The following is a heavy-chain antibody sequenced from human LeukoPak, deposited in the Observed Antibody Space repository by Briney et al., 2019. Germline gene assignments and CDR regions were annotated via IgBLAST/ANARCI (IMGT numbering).Heavy chain of an antibody. CDR1: GYTFTGYY. D-gene: IGHD4-17*01. CDR2: INPNSGGT. V-gene: IGHV1-2*02. CDR3: AVLTTVTTHDFDY. J-gene: IGHJ4*02. Sequence: ASVKVSCKASGYTFTGYYMHWVRQAPGQGLEWMGWINPNSGGTNYAQKLQGRVTMTRDTSISTAYMELSRLRSDDTAVYYCAVLTTVTTHDFDYWGQGTLVTVSS.